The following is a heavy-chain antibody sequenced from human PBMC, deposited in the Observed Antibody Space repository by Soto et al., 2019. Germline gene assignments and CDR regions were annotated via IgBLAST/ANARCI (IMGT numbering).Heavy chain of an antibody. D-gene: IGHD2-2*02. Sequence: TLSLTCTVSGGSISSYYWSWIRQPPGKGLEWIGYIYYSGRTNYNPSLKSRVTISVDTSKNQFSLKLSSVTAADTAVYYCARGYCSSTICYIWDNWFDPWGQVTLVTVSS. J-gene: IGHJ5*02. V-gene: IGHV4-59*01. CDR1: GGSISSYY. CDR2: IYYSGRT. CDR3: ARGYCSSTICYIWDNWFDP.